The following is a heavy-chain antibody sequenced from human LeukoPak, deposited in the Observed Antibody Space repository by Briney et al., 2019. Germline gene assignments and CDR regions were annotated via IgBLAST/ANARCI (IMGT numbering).Heavy chain of an antibody. CDR1: GGSFSGYY. Sequence: KPSETLSLTCAVYGGSFSGYYRSWIRQPPGKGLEWIGEINHSGSTNYNPSLKSRVTISVDTSKNQFSLKLSSVTAADTAVYYCASLGQAAPFDYWGQGTLVTVSS. CDR3: ASLGQAAPFDY. J-gene: IGHJ4*02. D-gene: IGHD3-16*01. CDR2: INHSGST. V-gene: IGHV4-34*01.